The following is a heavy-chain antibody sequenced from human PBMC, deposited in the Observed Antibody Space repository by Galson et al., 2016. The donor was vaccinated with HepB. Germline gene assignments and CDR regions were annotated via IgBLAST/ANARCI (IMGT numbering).Heavy chain of an antibody. D-gene: IGHD3-22*01. CDR2: ISTYNGNT. CDR1: GYTFTAYY. J-gene: IGHJ4*02. CDR3: ARVPPPYYYDSSGPVDY. V-gene: IGHV1-18*04. Sequence: SVKVSCKASGYTFTAYYIHRVRQAPGQGLEWMGWISTYNGNTNYARKVQGRVSMTRDTSTTTAYMELRSLTSDDTAVYYCARVPPPYYYDSSGPVDYWGQGTLVTVSS.